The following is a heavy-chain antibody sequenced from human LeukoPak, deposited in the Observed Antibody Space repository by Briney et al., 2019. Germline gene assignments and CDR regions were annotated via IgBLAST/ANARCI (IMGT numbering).Heavy chain of an antibody. CDR2: ISGSGGST. D-gene: IGHD5-18*01. CDR3: AKGTAMVPWFDP. J-gene: IGHJ5*02. V-gene: IGHV3-23*01. Sequence: GGSLRLSCAASGFSVNSYYMSWVRQAPGRGLEWVSAISGSGGSTYYADSVKGRFTISRDNSKNTLYLQMNSLRAEDTAVYYCAKGTAMVPWFDPWGQGTLVTVSS. CDR1: GFSVNSYY.